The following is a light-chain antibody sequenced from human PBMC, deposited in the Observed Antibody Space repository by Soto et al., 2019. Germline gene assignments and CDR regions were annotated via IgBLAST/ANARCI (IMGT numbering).Light chain of an antibody. CDR1: SSDVGGYKS. CDR2: DVS. CDR3: SSYTSSGSLVA. V-gene: IGLV2-14*03. J-gene: IGLJ2*01. Sequence: QSALTQPASVSGSPGQSITISCTGTSSDVGGYKSVSWYQHHPGKAPKLIIYDVSDRPSGVSNRFSGSKSGNTASLTISGLQAEDEADYYCSSYTSSGSLVAFGGGTKLTVL.